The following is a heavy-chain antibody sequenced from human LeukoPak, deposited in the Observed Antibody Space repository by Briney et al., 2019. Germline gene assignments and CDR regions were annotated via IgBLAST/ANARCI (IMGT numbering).Heavy chain of an antibody. D-gene: IGHD3-3*01. V-gene: IGHV3-23*01. CDR3: AKDRTGVVIANDY. Sequence: GGSLRLSCAASGFTFSNYAMSWVRQAPGKGLEWVSTISNSNGNTYYADSVKGRFTISRDNSKNTLYLQMNSLRAEDTAVYYCAKDRTGVVIANDYWGQGTLVTVSS. CDR2: ISNSNGNT. CDR1: GFTFSNYA. J-gene: IGHJ4*02.